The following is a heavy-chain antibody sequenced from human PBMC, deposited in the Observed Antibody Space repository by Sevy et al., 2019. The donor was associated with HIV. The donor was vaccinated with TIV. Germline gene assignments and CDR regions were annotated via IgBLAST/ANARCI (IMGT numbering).Heavy chain of an antibody. J-gene: IGHJ4*02. V-gene: IGHV3-7*01. D-gene: IGHD4-4*01. CDR2: IHEDGSEK. Sequence: GGSLRLSRGVSGFTFSGYWMTWVRQAPGKGLECVANIHEDGSEKHYVGSVKGRFTISRDNARNSLFLQMNNLRAEDTAVYYCARGGYRNFDYWGQGTLVTVSS. CDR3: ARGGYRNFDY. CDR1: GFTFSGYW.